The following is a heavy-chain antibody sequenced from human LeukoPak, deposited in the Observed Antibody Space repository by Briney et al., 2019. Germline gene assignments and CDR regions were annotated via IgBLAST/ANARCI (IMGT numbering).Heavy chain of an antibody. D-gene: IGHD3-22*01. J-gene: IGHJ4*02. V-gene: IGHV4-39*07. CDR3: ARDLDYYDSSGYYFDY. CDR1: GGSISSSNYY. CDR2: IYSRGST. Sequence: PSETLSLTCIVSGGSISSSNYYWGWIRQSPGKGLEWIGSIYSRGSTYYNPSLKSRVIVSSDMSKNQFSLMLNSVTAADTAVYYCARDLDYYDSSGYYFDYWGQGTLVTVSS.